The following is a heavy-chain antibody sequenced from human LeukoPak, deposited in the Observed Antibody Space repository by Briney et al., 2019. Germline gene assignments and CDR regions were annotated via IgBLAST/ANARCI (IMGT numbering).Heavy chain of an antibody. Sequence: GGSLRLSCAASGFIFSTYNMNWVRQAPGKGLEWVSFIGSDGSATYYADSVKGRFTISRDNAKSSLFLQMSSLRAEDTAVYYCAREDGSGSYLNVWGQGTLVTVSS. J-gene: IGHJ4*02. CDR1: GFIFSTYN. CDR3: AREDGSGSYLNV. CDR2: IGSDGSAT. D-gene: IGHD3-10*01. V-gene: IGHV3-48*01.